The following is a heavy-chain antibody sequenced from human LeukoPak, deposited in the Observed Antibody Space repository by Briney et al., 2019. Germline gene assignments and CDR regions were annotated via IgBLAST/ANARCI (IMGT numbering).Heavy chain of an antibody. J-gene: IGHJ4*02. CDR3: ARDPKLDILTGYSVFDY. Sequence: PGGSLRLSCAASGFTFSSYSMNWVRQAPGKGLEWVSSISSSSSYIYYADSVKGRFTISRDNSKNTLYLQMNSLRAEDTAVYYCARDPKLDILTGYSVFDYWGQGTLVTVSS. CDR1: GFTFSSYS. V-gene: IGHV3-21*01. D-gene: IGHD3-9*01. CDR2: ISSSSSYI.